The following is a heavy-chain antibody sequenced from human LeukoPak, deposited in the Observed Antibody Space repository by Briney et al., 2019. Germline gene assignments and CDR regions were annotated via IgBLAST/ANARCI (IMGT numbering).Heavy chain of an antibody. V-gene: IGHV1-2*02. CDR2: INPNSGGT. D-gene: IGHD3-3*01. CDR3: ARQYYDFWSGYYYYYYTDV. Sequence: ASVKVSCKASGYTFTGYYMHWVRQAPGQGLEWMGWINPNSGGTNYAQKFQGRVTMTRDTSISTAYMELSRLRSDDTAVYYCARQYYDFWSGYYYYYYTDVWGKGTTVTVSS. J-gene: IGHJ6*03. CDR1: GYTFTGYY.